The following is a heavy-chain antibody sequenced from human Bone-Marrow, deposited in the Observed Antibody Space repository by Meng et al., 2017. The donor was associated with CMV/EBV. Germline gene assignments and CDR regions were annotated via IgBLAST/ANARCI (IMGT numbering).Heavy chain of an antibody. CDR2: IRYDGSNK. V-gene: IGHV3-30*02. CDR3: ARIAAAALKPYYYGMDV. J-gene: IGHJ6*02. CDR1: GFSFSSSP. D-gene: IGHD6-13*01. Sequence: GESLKISCAASGFSFSSSPMHWVRQAPGKGLEWVAFIRYDGSNKYYADSVKGRFTISRDNSKNTLYLQMNSLRAEDTAVYYCARIAAAALKPYYYGMDVWGQGTTVTVSS.